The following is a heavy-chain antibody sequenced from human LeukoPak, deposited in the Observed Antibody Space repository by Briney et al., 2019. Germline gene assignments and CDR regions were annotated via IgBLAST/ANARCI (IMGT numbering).Heavy chain of an antibody. J-gene: IGHJ4*02. CDR1: GGSSSGYY. CDR3: ARAISRYCSSTSCSKGGHFDY. D-gene: IGHD2-2*01. Sequence: PSETLSLTCAVYGGSSSGYYWSWIRQPPGKGLEWIGEINHSGSTNYNPSLKSRVTISVDTSKNQFSLKLSSVTAADTAVYYCARAISRYCSSTSCSKGGHFDYWGQGTLVTVSS. V-gene: IGHV4-34*01. CDR2: INHSGST.